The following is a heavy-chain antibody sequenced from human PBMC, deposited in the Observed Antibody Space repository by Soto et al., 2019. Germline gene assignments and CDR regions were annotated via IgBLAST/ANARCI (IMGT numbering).Heavy chain of an antibody. D-gene: IGHD4-17*01. J-gene: IGHJ6*02. CDR1: GGTFSSYA. CDR3: ATLTTVTSKVGYYYGMDV. Sequence: GAAVKVSCKASGGTFSSYAISWVRQAPGQGLEWMGGIIPIFGTANYAQKFQGRVTITADESTSTAYMELSSLRSEDTAVYYCATLTTVTSKVGYYYGMDVWGQGTPVTVYS. CDR2: IIPIFGTA. V-gene: IGHV1-69*13.